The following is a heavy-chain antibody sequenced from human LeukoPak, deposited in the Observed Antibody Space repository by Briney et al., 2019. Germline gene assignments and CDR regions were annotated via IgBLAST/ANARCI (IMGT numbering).Heavy chain of an antibody. CDR1: GGSISSVIYY. D-gene: IGHD4-11*01. CDR3: ARIMTTGNWFDP. V-gene: IGHV4-39*01. J-gene: IGHJ5*02. CDR2: INYSGTT. Sequence: SETLSLTCTVSGGSISSVIYYWGWIRQPPGKGLEWIGSINYSGTTYYNPSLKSRLTMYVDTSKNQFYLQLSSVTAADTAVYYCARIMTTGNWFDPWGQGTLVTVSS.